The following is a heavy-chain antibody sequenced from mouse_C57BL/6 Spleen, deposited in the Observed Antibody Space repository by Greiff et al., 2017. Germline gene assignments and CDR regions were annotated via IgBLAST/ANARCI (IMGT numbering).Heavy chain of an antibody. CDR2: IDPSDSYT. CDR1: GYTFTSYW. J-gene: IGHJ3*01. CDR3: AGGSSYVFAY. V-gene: IGHV1-59*01. D-gene: IGHD1-1*01. Sequence: QVQLQQPGAELVRPGTSVKLSCKASGYTFTSYWMHWVKQRPGQGLEWIGVIDPSDSYTNYNQKFKGKATLTVDTSSSTAYMQLSSLTSEDSAVYYCAGGSSYVFAYWGQGTLVTVSA.